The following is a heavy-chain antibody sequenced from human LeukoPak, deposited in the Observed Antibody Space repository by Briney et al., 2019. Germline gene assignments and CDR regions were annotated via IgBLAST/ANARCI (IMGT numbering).Heavy chain of an antibody. CDR1: GGSISSSSYC. Sequence: SETLSLTCTVSGGSISSSSYCWGWLRQPPGKGLEWIGSIYYSGSTYYNPSLKSRVTISVDTSKNQFSLKLSSVTAADTAVYYCARHETIFGGAFDIWGQGTMVTVSS. CDR3: ARHETIFGGAFDI. CDR2: IYYSGST. J-gene: IGHJ3*02. D-gene: IGHD3-3*01. V-gene: IGHV4-39*01.